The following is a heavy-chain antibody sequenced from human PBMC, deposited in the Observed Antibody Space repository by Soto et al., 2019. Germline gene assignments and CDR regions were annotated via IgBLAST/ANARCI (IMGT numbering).Heavy chain of an antibody. CDR3: ARKYRNWFDP. D-gene: IGHD3-16*02. CDR2: IIPIFGTA. J-gene: IGHJ5*02. Sequence: ASVKVSCKASGGTFSSYAISWVRQAPGQGLEWMGGIIPIFGTANYAQKFQGRVTITADESTSTAYMELSSLRSEDTAVYYCARKYRNWFDPWGQGTLVTVSS. V-gene: IGHV1-69*13. CDR1: GGTFSSYA.